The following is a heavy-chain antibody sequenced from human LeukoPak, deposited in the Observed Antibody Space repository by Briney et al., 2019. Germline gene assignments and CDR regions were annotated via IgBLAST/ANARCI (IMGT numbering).Heavy chain of an antibody. CDR1: GFTFSNFA. V-gene: IGHV3-23*01. CDR2: ISSNGGRT. CDR3: ANPLTGEFDY. Sequence: GGSLRLSCATSGFTFSNFAMNWVRQAPGKGLEWVSVISSNGGRTYYANSVKGRFTVSRDNSKNMLYLRMNTLRAEDTAIYYCANPLTGEFDYWGQGTLVTVSS. J-gene: IGHJ4*02. D-gene: IGHD7-27*01.